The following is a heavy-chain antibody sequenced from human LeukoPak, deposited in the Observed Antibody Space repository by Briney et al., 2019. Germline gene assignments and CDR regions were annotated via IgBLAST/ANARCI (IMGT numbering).Heavy chain of an antibody. J-gene: IGHJ4*02. V-gene: IGHV1-18*04. CDR1: GYTFTGYY. Sequence: GASVKVSCKASGYTFTGYYIHWVRQAPGQGLEWMGWISAYNGNTNYAQKLQGRVTMTTDTSTSTAYMELRSLRSDDTAVYYCARDRAAEQWLPHGVDYWGQGTLVTVSS. CDR3: ARDRAAEQWLPHGVDY. D-gene: IGHD6-19*01. CDR2: ISAYNGNT.